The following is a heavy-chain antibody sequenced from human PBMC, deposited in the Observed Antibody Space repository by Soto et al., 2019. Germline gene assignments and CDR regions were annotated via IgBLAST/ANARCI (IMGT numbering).Heavy chain of an antibody. V-gene: IGHV4-59*01. D-gene: IGHD6-6*01. J-gene: IGHJ4*02. CDR1: GGSISSYY. CDR3: ASHYSSIAVLFDY. Sequence: ASETLSLTCTVSGGSISSYYWSWIRQPPGKGLEWIGYIYYSGSTNYNPSLKSRVTISVDTSKNQFSLKLSSVTAADTAVYYCASHYSSIAVLFDYWGQGTLVTVSS. CDR2: IYYSGST.